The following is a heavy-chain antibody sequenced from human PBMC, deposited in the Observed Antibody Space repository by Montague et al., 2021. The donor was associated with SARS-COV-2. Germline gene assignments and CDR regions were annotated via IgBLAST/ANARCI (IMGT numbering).Heavy chain of an antibody. D-gene: IGHD2-2*02. CDR3: ARDLNPAIPVVWYYYYGMDV. CDR2: IWYDGSNK. Sequence: SLRLSCAASGFSFSSYAMHWVRQPPGKGLEWVAVIWYDGSNKYYADSVKGRFTISRDNSKNTLYLQMNSLRAEDTAVYYCARDLNPAIPVVWYYYYGMDVWGQGTTVTVSS. J-gene: IGHJ6*02. CDR1: GFSFSSYA. V-gene: IGHV3-33*08.